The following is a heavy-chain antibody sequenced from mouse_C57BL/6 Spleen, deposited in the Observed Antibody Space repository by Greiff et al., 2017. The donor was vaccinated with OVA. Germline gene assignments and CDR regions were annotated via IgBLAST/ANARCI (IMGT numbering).Heavy chain of an antibody. CDR1: GYTFTSYW. J-gene: IGHJ1*03. CDR3: ARTCHGSSWYFDV. CDR2: IHPNSGST. V-gene: IGHV1-64*01. D-gene: IGHD1-1*01. Sequence: QVQLQQPGAELVKPGASVKLSCKASGYTFTSYWMHWVKQRPGQGLEWIGMIHPNSGSTNYNEKFKSKATLTVDKSSSTAYMQLSSLTSEDSAVYYCARTCHGSSWYFDVWGTGTTVTVSS.